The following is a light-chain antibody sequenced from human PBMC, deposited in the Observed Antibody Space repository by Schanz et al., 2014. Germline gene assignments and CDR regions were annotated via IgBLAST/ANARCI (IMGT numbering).Light chain of an antibody. CDR3: AVWDESLSGWV. V-gene: IGLV1-40*01. J-gene: IGLJ3*02. Sequence: QSVLTQPPSVSGAPGQRVTISCNGSTSNIGSGFQVHWYRQLPGSAPTLVIYANTLRPSGVPDRFSGSKSGTSASLAISGLRSEDEADFYCAVWDESLSGWVFGGGPKLSVL. CDR2: ANT. CDR1: TSNIGSGFQ.